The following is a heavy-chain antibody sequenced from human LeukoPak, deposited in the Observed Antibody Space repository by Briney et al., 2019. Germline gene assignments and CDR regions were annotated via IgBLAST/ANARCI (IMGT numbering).Heavy chain of an antibody. CDR2: ISAYNGNT. V-gene: IGHV1-18*04. J-gene: IGHJ6*03. D-gene: IGHD3-9*01. CDR3: ARTNPYLTTYYYYMDV. CDR1: GYTFGTHW. Sequence: ASVKVSCKASGYTFGTHWMHWVRQAPGQGLEWMGWISAYNGNTNYAQKLQGRVTMTTDTSTSTAYMELRSLRSDDTAVYYCARTNPYLTTYYYYMDVWGKGTTVTISS.